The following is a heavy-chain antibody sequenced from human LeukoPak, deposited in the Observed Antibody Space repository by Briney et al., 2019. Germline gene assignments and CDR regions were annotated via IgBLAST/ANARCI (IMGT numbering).Heavy chain of an antibody. Sequence: GESLQISCKGSGYSFTSYWIGWVRQMPGKGLEWMGIIYPGDSDTRYSPSFQGQVTISADKSISTAYLQWSSLKASDTAMYYCARAEGRVVWFGELLFDYWGQGTLVTVSS. CDR3: ARAEGRVVWFGELLFDY. D-gene: IGHD3-10*01. J-gene: IGHJ4*02. V-gene: IGHV5-51*01. CDR1: GYSFTSYW. CDR2: IYPGDSDT.